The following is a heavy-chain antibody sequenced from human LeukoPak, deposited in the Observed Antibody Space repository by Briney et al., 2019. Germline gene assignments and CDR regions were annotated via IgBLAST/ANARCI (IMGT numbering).Heavy chain of an antibody. CDR1: GFTFSSYS. V-gene: IGHV3-48*04. CDR2: ISSSSSTI. Sequence: PGGSLRLSCAASGFTFSSYSMNWVRQAPGKGLEWVSYISSSSSTIYYADSVKGRFTISRDNAKNSLYLQMNSLRAEDTAVYYCAKDPVVVVPAAISLFYNWFDPWGQGTLVTVSS. J-gene: IGHJ5*02. CDR3: AKDPVVVVPAAISLFYNWFDP. D-gene: IGHD2-2*01.